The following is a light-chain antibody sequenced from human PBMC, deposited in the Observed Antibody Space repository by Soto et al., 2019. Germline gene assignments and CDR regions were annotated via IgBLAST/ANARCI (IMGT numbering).Light chain of an antibody. J-gene: IGLJ1*01. V-gene: IGLV2-23*02. CDR1: SSDVGRNNH. Sequence: QSVLTQPASVSGSPGQSIAISCTGTSSDVGRNNHVSWYQQHPGKAPKLMIYEVTQRPSGVSDRLSGSKSGNTASLTISGLQAEDEADYYCCSYAGSGTFYVFGTGTKLTVL. CDR3: CSYAGSGTFYV. CDR2: EVT.